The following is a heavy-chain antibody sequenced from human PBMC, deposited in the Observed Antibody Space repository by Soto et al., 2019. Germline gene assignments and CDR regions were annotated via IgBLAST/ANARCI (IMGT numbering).Heavy chain of an antibody. CDR2: ISYDGSNT. V-gene: IGHV3-30*03. J-gene: IGHJ4*02. CDR1: GFPFTTYG. CDR3: VGGQYYFDY. Sequence: QVQLVESGGGVVQPGRSLRLSCAASGFPFTTYGMHWVREGPGKGLEWVAVISYDGSNTYYADSVKGRFTISRDNSKNPRYLQMNSLRPADTALYYCVGGQYYFDYRGQGTLVTVSS.